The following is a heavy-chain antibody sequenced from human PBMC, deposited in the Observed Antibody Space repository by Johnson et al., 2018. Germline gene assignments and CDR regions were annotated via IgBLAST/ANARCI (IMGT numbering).Heavy chain of an antibody. V-gene: IGHV3-9*01. CDR2: ISWNSGSL. D-gene: IGHD2-21*01. CDR3: AKGFYSDYYYGMDV. CDR1: GFTFDDYA. Sequence: VQLVESGGGLVQPGRSLRLSCAASGFTFDDYAMHWVRQAPGKGLEWVSGISWNSGSLDYADSVKGRFTISRDNAKNSLYLQMNNLRAEDTALYYCAKGFYSDYYYGMDVWGQGTTVTVSS. J-gene: IGHJ6*02.